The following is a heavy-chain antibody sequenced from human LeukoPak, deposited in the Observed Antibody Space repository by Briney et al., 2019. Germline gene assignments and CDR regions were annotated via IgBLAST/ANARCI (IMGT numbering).Heavy chain of an antibody. CDR3: ARVPPYSSGWYSYYYYMDV. D-gene: IGHD6-19*01. CDR1: GFTFSDYY. J-gene: IGHJ6*03. CDR2: ISSSGSTI. V-gene: IGHV3-11*01. Sequence: GGSLRLSCAASGFTFSDYYMSWIRQAPGKGLEWVSYISSSGSTIYYADSVKGRFTISRDNAKNSLYPQMNSLRAEDTAVYYCARVPPYSSGWYSYYYYMDVWGKGTTVTVSS.